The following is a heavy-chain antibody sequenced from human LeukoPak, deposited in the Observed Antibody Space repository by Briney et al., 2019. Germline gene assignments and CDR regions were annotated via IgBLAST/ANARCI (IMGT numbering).Heavy chain of an antibody. CDR1: GYTFTSYD. Sequence: ASVKVSCKASGYTFTSYDINWVRQATGQGLEWMGWMNPNSGNTGYAQKFQGRVTMTRNTSISTAYMELSSLRSEDTAVYYCARDQRYSGYDYDAFDIWGQGTMVTVSS. D-gene: IGHD5-12*01. J-gene: IGHJ3*02. V-gene: IGHV1-8*01. CDR3: ARDQRYSGYDYDAFDI. CDR2: MNPNSGNT.